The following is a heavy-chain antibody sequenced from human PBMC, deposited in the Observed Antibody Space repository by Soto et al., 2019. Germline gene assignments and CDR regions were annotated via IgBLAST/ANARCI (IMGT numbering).Heavy chain of an antibody. CDR1: GFAFNIYA. J-gene: IGHJ4*02. CDR2: ISHDGTNR. Sequence: PGGSLRLSCAASGFAFNIYAIHWVRQAPGKGLEWVAVISHDGTNRYYTDSVRGRFTISRDNSKNTVYLEMDSLRADDTAVYYCARSSGVPTPDFDYCGQGTLVTVSS. D-gene: IGHD3-3*01. CDR3: ARSSGVPTPDFDY. V-gene: IGHV3-30-3*01.